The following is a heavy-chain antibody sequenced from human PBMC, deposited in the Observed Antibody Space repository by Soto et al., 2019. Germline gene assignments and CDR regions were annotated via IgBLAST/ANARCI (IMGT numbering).Heavy chain of an antibody. D-gene: IGHD6-13*01. V-gene: IGHV4-4*02. J-gene: IGHJ1*01. Sequence: QVQLQESGPGLVKPSGTLSLTCAVSGASISTTNWWSWVRQPPGMGLEWIGEIYNSGSTNYSPSLKSRISISLDKSKNEFSLKLNSVTAADTAVYYCARGGASNWLRIFHQGGQGTLVTVSS. CDR3: ARGGASNWLRIFHQ. CDR2: IYNSGST. CDR1: GASISTTNW.